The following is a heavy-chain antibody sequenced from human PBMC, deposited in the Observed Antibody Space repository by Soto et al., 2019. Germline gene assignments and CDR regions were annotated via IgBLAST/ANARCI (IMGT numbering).Heavy chain of an antibody. Sequence: GGSLRLSCAASGLTFSSYWVSWVRQAPGKGLEWVANIKQDGSEKYYVDSVKGRFTISRDNVKKSLYLEMNSLRAADTAVYYCAREAASSGWYDSWGPGTLVTVSS. J-gene: IGHJ5*01. CDR2: IKQDGSEK. CDR1: GLTFSSYW. V-gene: IGHV3-7*01. CDR3: AREAASSGWYDS. D-gene: IGHD6-19*01.